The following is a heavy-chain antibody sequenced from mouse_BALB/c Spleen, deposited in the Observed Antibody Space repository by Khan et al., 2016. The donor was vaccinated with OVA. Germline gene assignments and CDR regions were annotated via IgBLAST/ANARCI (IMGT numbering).Heavy chain of an antibody. J-gene: IGHJ1*01. Sequence: EVQLQQSGPELVKPGASVRISCKTSGYTFTEYTMHWVKQSHGKSLEWLGGFNPNNGGTSYNQKFKGKATLTVDKSSSTAYMELRSLTSEDSAVYYCTRRGYYAYYWFFDVWGAGTTVTVSS. CDR3: TRRGYYAYYWFFDV. CDR1: GYTFTEYT. D-gene: IGHD1-2*01. CDR2: FNPNNGGT. V-gene: IGHV1-18*01.